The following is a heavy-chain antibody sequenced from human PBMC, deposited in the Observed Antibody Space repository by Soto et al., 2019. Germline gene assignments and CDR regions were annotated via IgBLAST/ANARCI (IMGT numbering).Heavy chain of an antibody. Sequence: SQTLSLTCAISGDSVSSNSAAWNWIRQSPSRDLEWLGRTYYRSKWYNDYAVSVKSRITINPDTSKNQFSLQLNSVTPEDTAVYYCAREDRSIFGVVPDAFDIFGQGTMVTVSS. V-gene: IGHV6-1*01. CDR2: TYYRSKWYN. CDR3: AREDRSIFGVVPDAFDI. D-gene: IGHD3-3*01. J-gene: IGHJ3*02. CDR1: GDSVSSNSAA.